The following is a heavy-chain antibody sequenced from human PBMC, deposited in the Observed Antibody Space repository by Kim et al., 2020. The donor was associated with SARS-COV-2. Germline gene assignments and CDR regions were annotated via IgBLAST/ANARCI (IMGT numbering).Heavy chain of an antibody. CDR1: GGTFSSYA. CDR2: IIPIFGTA. V-gene: IGHV1-69*13. D-gene: IGHD4-17*01. J-gene: IGHJ3*02. CDR3: ARDLAADYGGNNDAFDI. Sequence: SVKVSCKASGGTFSSYAISWVRQAPGQGLEWMGGIIPIFGTANYAQKFQGRVTITADESTSTAYMELSSLRSEDTAVYYCARDLAADYGGNNDAFDIWGQGTMVTVSS.